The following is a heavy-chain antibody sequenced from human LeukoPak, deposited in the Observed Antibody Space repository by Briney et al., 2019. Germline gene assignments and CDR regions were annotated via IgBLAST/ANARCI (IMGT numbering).Heavy chain of an antibody. CDR2: ISAYNGNT. CDR3: AANLYYDSSLDY. V-gene: IGHV1-18*01. CDR1: GYTFTSYG. Sequence: ASVKVSCKASGYTFTSYGISWARQAPGQGLEWMGWISAYNGNTNYAQKLQGRVTMTTDTSTSTAYMELRSLRSDDTAVYYCAANLYYDSSLDYWGQGTLVTVSS. J-gene: IGHJ4*02. D-gene: IGHD3-22*01.